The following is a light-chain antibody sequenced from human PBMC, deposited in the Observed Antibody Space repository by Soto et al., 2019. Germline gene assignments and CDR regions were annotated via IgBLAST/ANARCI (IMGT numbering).Light chain of an antibody. Sequence: QSVLTQPPSVSEAPRQRVTISCSGSSSNIGNNAVNWYQQLPGKAPKLLIYYDDLLPSGVSDRFSGSKSGTSASLAISGLQSEDEAEYYCAAWDDSYVVFGGGTKLTVL. V-gene: IGLV1-36*01. CDR2: YDD. CDR1: SSNIGNNA. CDR3: AAWDDSYVV. J-gene: IGLJ2*01.